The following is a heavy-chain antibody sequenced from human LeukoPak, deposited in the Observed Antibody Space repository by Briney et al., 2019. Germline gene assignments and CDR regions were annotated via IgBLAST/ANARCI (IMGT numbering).Heavy chain of an antibody. D-gene: IGHD6-13*01. Sequence: GGSLRLSCAASGFTFSSYAMHWVRQAPGKGLEWVAVISYDGSNKYYADSVKGRFTISRDNSKNTLYLQMNSLRAEDTAVYYCARGGSSWYGNWFDPWGQGTLVTVSS. J-gene: IGHJ5*02. CDR1: GFTFSSYA. V-gene: IGHV3-30-3*01. CDR2: ISYDGSNK. CDR3: ARGGSSWYGNWFDP.